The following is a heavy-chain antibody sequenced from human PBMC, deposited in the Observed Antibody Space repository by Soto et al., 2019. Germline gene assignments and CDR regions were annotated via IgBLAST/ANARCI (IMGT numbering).Heavy chain of an antibody. CDR1: GFTFSIYS. CDR2: ISGSGGST. CDR3: AKDPPEEPTADTVVVVAATFKSDY. D-gene: IGHD2-15*01. J-gene: IGHJ4*02. Sequence: PGGSLRLSCAASGFTFSIYSMSWVRQAPGKGLEWVSAISGSGGSTYYADSVKGRFTISRDNSKNTLYLQVNSLRAEDTAVYYCAKDPPEEPTADTVVVVAATFKSDYWGQGTLVTVSS. V-gene: IGHV3-23*01.